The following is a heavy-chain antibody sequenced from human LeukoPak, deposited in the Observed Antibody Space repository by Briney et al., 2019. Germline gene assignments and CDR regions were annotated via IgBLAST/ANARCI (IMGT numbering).Heavy chain of an antibody. D-gene: IGHD3-10*01. Sequence: SETLSLTCAVYGGSFSGYYWSWIRQPPGKGLEWIGEINHSGSTNYNPSLKSRVTISVDTSKNQFSLKLSSVTAADTAVYYCARGGAMVRGVIINYFDYWGQGTVVTVSS. CDR3: ARGGAMVRGVIINYFDY. CDR2: INHSGST. CDR1: GGSFSGYY. V-gene: IGHV4-34*01. J-gene: IGHJ4*02.